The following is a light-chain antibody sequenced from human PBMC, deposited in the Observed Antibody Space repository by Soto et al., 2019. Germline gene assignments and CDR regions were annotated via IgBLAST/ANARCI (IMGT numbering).Light chain of an antibody. J-gene: IGKJ5*01. V-gene: IGKV3D-20*02. CDR2: DAS. CDR1: QSVSSSY. CDR3: QQRSNWPPIT. Sequence: IALTQPPGTLSLSPGVKATISFSSSQSVSSSYLAWYQQKPGQAPRLLIYDASIRATDIPARFSASVSGTVFTRTIDSLEPEDFAVYYWQQRSNWPPITFGQGTRLEIK.